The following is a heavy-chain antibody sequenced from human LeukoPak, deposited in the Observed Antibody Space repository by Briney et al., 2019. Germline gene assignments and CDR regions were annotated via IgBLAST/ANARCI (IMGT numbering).Heavy chain of an antibody. CDR3: ARADYSKARGWFDP. V-gene: IGHV1-2*02. Sequence: ASVKVSCKASGNTLTAYYMHWVRQAPGQGLEWMGWINPNSGGTNYAQKFQGRVTMTRDTSISTAYMELSRLRSDDTAVYYCARADYSKARGWFDPWGQGTLVTVSS. CDR1: GNTLTAYY. D-gene: IGHD4-11*01. J-gene: IGHJ5*02. CDR2: INPNSGGT.